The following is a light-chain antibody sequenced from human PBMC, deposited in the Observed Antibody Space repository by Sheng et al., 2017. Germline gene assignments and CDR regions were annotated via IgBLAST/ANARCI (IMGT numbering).Light chain of an antibody. CDR1: QAVSNDY. CDR2: GVS. Sequence: IVLTQSPGTVSLSPGERVTLSCRASQAVSNDYFAWYQQKPGQTPRLVIYGVSTRAAGIPDFSLTISGLEPEDFATYYCQQYDRTPYTFGQGTKLEI. J-gene: IGKJ2*01. V-gene: IGKV3-20*01. CDR3: QQYDRTPYT.